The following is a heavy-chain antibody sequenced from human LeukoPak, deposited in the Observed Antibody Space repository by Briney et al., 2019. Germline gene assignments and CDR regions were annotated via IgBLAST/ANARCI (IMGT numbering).Heavy chain of an antibody. D-gene: IGHD3-22*01. J-gene: IGHJ4*02. V-gene: IGHV3-48*04. CDR2: TSSTGGTI. CDR3: ARLNGRYYDSPFDY. Sequence: PGGSLRLSCVGSGFTFSNYLMNWVRQAPGKGLEWVSFTSSTGGTIYYADAVKGRFTVSRDNAKNSLYLQMNSLRAEDTAVYYCARLNGRYYDSPFDYWGQGTLVTVSS. CDR1: GFTFSNYL.